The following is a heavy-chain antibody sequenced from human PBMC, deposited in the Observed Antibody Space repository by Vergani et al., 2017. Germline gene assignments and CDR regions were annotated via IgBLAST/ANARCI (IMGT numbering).Heavy chain of an antibody. D-gene: IGHD2-15*01. CDR1: GGTFSSYA. CDR2: IIPIFGTA. J-gene: IGHJ4*02. V-gene: IGHV1-69*12. Sequence: QVQLVQSGAEVKKPGSSVKVSCKASGGTFSSYAISWVRQAPGQGLEWMGGIIPIFGTANYAQKFQGRVTITADESTSTAYMELSSLRSEDTAVYYCAGATCSGGSCYRGFEYWGQGSLITVSS. CDR3: AGATCSGGSCYRGFEY.